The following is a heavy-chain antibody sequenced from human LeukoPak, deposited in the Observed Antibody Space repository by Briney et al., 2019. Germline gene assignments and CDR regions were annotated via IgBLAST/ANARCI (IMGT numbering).Heavy chain of an antibody. CDR3: ARGLFARGGTSGYSYGYDY. Sequence: GASVKVSCKASGYTFTSYDINWVRQATGQGLEWMGWMNPNSGNTGYAQKFQGRVTMTRNTSISTAYMELSSLRSEDTAVYYCARGLFARGGTSGYSYGYDYWGQETLVTVSS. V-gene: IGHV1-8*01. CDR1: GYTFTSYD. D-gene: IGHD5-18*01. CDR2: MNPNSGNT. J-gene: IGHJ4*02.